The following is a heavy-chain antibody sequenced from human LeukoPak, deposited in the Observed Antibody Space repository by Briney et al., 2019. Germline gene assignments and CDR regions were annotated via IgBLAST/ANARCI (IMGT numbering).Heavy chain of an antibody. CDR2: FYTSGST. CDR3: ARDNLGYYFDS. Sequence: SETLSLTFTVPGCSISNYYWSWIRQPPGKGLEWIGRFYTSGSTNYNPSLKSRVTMSVDTSKNQFSLKLSSVTAADTAVYYCARDNLGYYFDSWGQGILVTVSS. J-gene: IGHJ4*02. CDR1: GCSISNYY. V-gene: IGHV4-4*07.